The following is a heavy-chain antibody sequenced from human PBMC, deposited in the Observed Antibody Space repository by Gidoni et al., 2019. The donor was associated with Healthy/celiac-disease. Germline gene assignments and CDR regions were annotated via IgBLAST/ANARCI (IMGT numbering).Heavy chain of an antibody. D-gene: IGHD3-22*01. V-gene: IGHV3-21*01. J-gene: IGHJ4*02. CDR2: ISSSSSYI. Sequence: EVQLVESGGGLVKPGGSLRLSCAASGFTFSSYSMNWVRQAPGKGLEWVSSISSSSSYIYYADSVKGRFTIARDNAKNSLYLQMNSLRAEDTAVYYCARDGEGGVLYYDSSGYSREGADYWGQGTLVTVSS. CDR1: GFTFSSYS. CDR3: ARDGEGGVLYYDSSGYSREGADY.